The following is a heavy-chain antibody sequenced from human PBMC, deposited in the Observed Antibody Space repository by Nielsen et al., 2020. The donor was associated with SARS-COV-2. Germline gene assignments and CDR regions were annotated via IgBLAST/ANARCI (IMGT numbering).Heavy chain of an antibody. J-gene: IGHJ5*02. CDR1: GFTFSSYA. CDR2: ISYDGSNK. CDR3: AKGFGQLWTEGP. D-gene: IGHD5-18*01. Sequence: GESLKISCAASGFTFSSYAMHWVRQAPGKGLEWVAVISYDGSNKYYADSVKGRFTISRDNSKNTLYLQMNSLRAEDTAVYYCAKGFGQLWTEGPWGQGTLVTVSS. V-gene: IGHV3-30*04.